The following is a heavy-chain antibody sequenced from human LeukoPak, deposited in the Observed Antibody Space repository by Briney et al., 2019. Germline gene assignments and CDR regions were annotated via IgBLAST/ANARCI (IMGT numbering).Heavy chain of an antibody. CDR2: ISSSGNYI. D-gene: IGHD5-24*01. Sequence: GGSLRLSCAASGFTFSIYSMNWVRQAPGKGLEWVSSISSSGNYIYYTDSVKGRFTISRDNAKKSLYLQMNSLRAEDTAVYYCARDGYNYGLDRFDQWGQGTLVTISS. J-gene: IGHJ4*02. CDR1: GFTFSIYS. V-gene: IGHV3-21*01. CDR3: ARDGYNYGLDRFDQ.